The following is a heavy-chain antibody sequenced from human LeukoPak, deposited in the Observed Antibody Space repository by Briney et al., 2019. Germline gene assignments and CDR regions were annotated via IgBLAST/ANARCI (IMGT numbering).Heavy chain of an antibody. J-gene: IGHJ4*02. CDR2: ISAYDGDT. V-gene: IGHV1-18*01. CDR3: ARDWGDYDYVWGSYRYDY. D-gene: IGHD3-16*02. Sequence: GASVKVSCKASGYTFTSYGISWVRQAPGQGLEWMVWISAYDGDTNYTQKLQGRVTMTTDTSTGTAYMELRSLRSDDTAVYYCARDWGDYDYVWGSYRYDYWGQGTLVTVSS. CDR1: GYTFTSYG.